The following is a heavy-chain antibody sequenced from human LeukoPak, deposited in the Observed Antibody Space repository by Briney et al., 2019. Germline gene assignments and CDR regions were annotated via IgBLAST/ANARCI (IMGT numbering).Heavy chain of an antibody. CDR3: ARALNYDILTRDY. CDR2: ISSSSSYI. D-gene: IGHD3-9*01. CDR1: GFTFSSYA. V-gene: IGHV3-21*01. J-gene: IGHJ4*02. Sequence: GGSLRLSCAASGFTFSSYAMSWVRQAPGKGLEWVSSISSSSSYIYYTDSVKGRFTISRDNAKNSLYLQMNSLRAEDTAVYYCARALNYDILTRDYWGQGTLVTVSS.